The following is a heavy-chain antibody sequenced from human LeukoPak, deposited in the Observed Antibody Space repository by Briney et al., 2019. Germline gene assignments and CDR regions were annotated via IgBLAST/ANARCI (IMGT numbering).Heavy chain of an antibody. CDR2: IWYDGSNK. J-gene: IGHJ4*02. CDR1: GFTFSSFG. CDR3: AKAGSGYYEFDY. D-gene: IGHD3-22*01. Sequence: GRSLRLSCAASGFTFSSFGMHWVRQAPGQGLEWVAVIWYDGSNKYYADSVKGRFTISRDNSKNTLYLQMNSLRAEDTAVYYCAKAGSGYYEFDYWGQGTLVTVSS. V-gene: IGHV3-33*06.